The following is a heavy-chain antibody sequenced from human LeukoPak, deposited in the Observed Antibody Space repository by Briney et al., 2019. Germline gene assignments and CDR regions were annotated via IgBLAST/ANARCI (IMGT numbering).Heavy chain of an antibody. CDR3: ARDGRWELLPFGMDV. J-gene: IGHJ6*02. CDR1: RFTFSTYS. CDR2: ISDSSSTI. V-gene: IGHV3-48*02. Sequence: PGGSLRLSCSASRFTFSTYSMNWVRQAPGKGLEWVSHISDSSSTIYYADSVKGRFTISRDNAKNSLYLQTNSLRDEDTAVYYCARDGRWELLPFGMDVWSQGTTVIVSS. D-gene: IGHD1-26*01.